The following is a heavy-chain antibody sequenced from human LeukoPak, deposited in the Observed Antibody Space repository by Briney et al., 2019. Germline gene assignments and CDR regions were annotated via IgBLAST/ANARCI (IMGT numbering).Heavy chain of an antibody. CDR3: ARLGWVAPDAFDI. Sequence: ASVKVSCKASGYTFTGYYMHWVRQAPGQGLEWMGWINPYSGGTNYAQKFQGRVTMTRDTSISTAYMELSRLRSDDTAVYYCARLGWVAPDAFDIWGQGTMVTVSS. V-gene: IGHV1-2*02. CDR1: GYTFTGYY. J-gene: IGHJ3*02. CDR2: INPYSGGT. D-gene: IGHD5-12*01.